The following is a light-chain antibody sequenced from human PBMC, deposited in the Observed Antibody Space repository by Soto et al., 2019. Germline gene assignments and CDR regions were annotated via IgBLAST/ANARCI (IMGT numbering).Light chain of an antibody. CDR2: DAS. Sequence: DLQMTQSPSTLSASVGDRVTITCRASQSISSWLAWYQQKPGKAPKLLIYDASSLESGVPSRFSGSGSGTEFTLTHSSLQPDDFATYYCQQYNSYPTFGQGTKVEIK. CDR1: QSISSW. V-gene: IGKV1-5*01. CDR3: QQYNSYPT. J-gene: IGKJ1*01.